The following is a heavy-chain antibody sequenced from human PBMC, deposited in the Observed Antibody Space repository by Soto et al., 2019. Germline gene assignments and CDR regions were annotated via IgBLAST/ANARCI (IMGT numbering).Heavy chain of an antibody. CDR1: GFTFSSYG. J-gene: IGHJ4*02. V-gene: IGHV3-33*01. CDR3: ARYQGSGYSLRDFDY. Sequence: QVQLVESGGGVVQPGRSLRLSCAASGFTFSSYGMHWVRQAPGKGLEWVADIWLDGSNKFYAASVQGRFTISRDNSKNTVYLQMNSLRAEDTAVYYCARYQGSGYSLRDFDYWGQGTLVTVSS. D-gene: IGHD3-22*01. CDR2: IWLDGSNK.